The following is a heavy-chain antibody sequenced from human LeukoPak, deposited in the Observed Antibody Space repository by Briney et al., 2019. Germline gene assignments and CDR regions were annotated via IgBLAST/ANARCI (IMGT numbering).Heavy chain of an antibody. CDR2: ISSGGSTI. CDR3: ASLNPIGVVTPFDY. Sequence: GGCLRLSCAASGSTFSSYEMNWVRQAPGRGLEWVSYISSGGSTIYYADSVKGRFTLSRDNAKNSLYLQMNSLRAEDTAVYYCASLNPIGVVTPFDYWGQGTLVTVSS. CDR1: GSTFSSYE. J-gene: IGHJ4*02. V-gene: IGHV3-48*03. D-gene: IGHD2-21*02.